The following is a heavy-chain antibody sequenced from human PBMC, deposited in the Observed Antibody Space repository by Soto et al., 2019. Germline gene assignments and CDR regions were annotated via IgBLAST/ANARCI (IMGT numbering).Heavy chain of an antibody. V-gene: IGHV3-30*18. CDR2: ISYDGSNK. Sequence: QVQLVESGGGVVQPGRSLRLSCAASGFTFSSYGMHWVRQAPGKGLEWVAVISYDGSNKYYADSVKGRFTISRDNSKNTLYLQMNSLRAEDTAVYYCAKDFAITMIVVVKSRIDYWGQGTLVTVSS. CDR1: GFTFSSYG. J-gene: IGHJ4*02. CDR3: AKDFAITMIVVVKSRIDY. D-gene: IGHD3-22*01.